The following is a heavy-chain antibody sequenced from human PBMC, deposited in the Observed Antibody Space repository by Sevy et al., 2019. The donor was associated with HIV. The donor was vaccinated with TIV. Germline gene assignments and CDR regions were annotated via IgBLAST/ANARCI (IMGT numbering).Heavy chain of an antibody. J-gene: IGHJ4*02. CDR2: IRTSNRET. Sequence: ASVKVSCKASGYIFTNYPICWVRQAPGQGLEWLGCIRTSNRETTYTQKLQGRAIMTTDTSTSTVYRVLRNLRSDDTAVYYLGWDSDGIGNYYLDYFYYWGQGTLVTVSS. V-gene: IGHV1-18*01. CDR3: GWDSDGIGNYYLDYFYY. CDR1: GYIFTNYP. D-gene: IGHD3-22*01.